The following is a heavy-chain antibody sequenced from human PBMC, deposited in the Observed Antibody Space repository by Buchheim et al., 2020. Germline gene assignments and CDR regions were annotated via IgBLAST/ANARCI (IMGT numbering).Heavy chain of an antibody. CDR3: AASSTAATGTFHY. CDR2: ISSSSATT. Sequence: EVQLVESGGGLVQPGGSLRLSCAASGFTFSSYWMHWVRQAPGQGLEWVSYISSSSATTYYADSVKGRFTISRDSAENSLYLQMNSLRDEDTAVYYCAASSTAATGTFHYWGQGTL. V-gene: IGHV3-48*02. D-gene: IGHD6-13*01. J-gene: IGHJ4*02. CDR1: GFTFSSYW.